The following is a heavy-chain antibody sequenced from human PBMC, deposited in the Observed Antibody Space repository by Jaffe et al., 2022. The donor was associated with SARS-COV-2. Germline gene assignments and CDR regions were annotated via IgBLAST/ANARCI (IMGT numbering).Heavy chain of an antibody. V-gene: IGHV4-31*03. CDR3: ARVRRPGVFGVVMEYNWFDP. CDR1: GGSISSGGYY. Sequence: QVQLQESGPGLVKPSQTLSLTCTVSGGSISSGGYYWSWIRQHPGKGLEWIGYIYYSGSTYYNPSLKSRVTISVDTSKNQFSLKLSSVTAADTAVYYCARVRRPGVFGVVMEYNWFDPWGQGTLVTVSS. D-gene: IGHD3-3*01. J-gene: IGHJ5*02. CDR2: IYYSGST.